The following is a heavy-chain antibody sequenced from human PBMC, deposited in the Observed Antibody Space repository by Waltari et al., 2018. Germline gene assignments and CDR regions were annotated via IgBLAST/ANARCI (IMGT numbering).Heavy chain of an antibody. V-gene: IGHV4-39*07. Sequence: QLQLQESGPGLVKPSETLSLTCTVSGGSIRSSSYYWGWIRQPPGKGLEWIGSIYYSGSTYYNPSLKSRVTISVDTSKNQFSLKLSSVTAADTAVYYCASFTSIGSSSGGDYWGQGTLVTVSS. J-gene: IGHJ4*02. CDR1: GGSIRSSSYY. D-gene: IGHD6-6*01. CDR3: ASFTSIGSSSGGDY. CDR2: IYYSGST.